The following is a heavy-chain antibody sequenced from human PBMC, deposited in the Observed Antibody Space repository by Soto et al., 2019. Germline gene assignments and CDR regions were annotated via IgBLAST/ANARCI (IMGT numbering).Heavy chain of an antibody. Sequence: VKVSCKASGYTFTSYGISWVRQAPGQGLEWMGWISAYNGNTNYAQKLQGRVTMTTDTSTSTAYMELRSLRSDDTAVYYCARIDCSGGSCYRVDYWGQGTLVTVSS. CDR2: ISAYNGNT. V-gene: IGHV1-18*01. J-gene: IGHJ4*02. CDR3: ARIDCSGGSCYRVDY. D-gene: IGHD2-15*01. CDR1: GYTFTSYG.